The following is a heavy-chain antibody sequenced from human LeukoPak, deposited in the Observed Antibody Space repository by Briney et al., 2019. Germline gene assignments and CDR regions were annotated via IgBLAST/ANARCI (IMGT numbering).Heavy chain of an antibody. V-gene: IGHV4-34*01. Sequence: SETLSLTCAVYGGSFSGYYWSWIRQPPGKGLEWIGEINHSGSTNYDPSLKCRVTISVDTSKNQFSLKLSSVTAADTAVYYCARVGADGSGFLFDYWGQATLVTVSS. CDR2: INHSGST. J-gene: IGHJ4*02. CDR1: GGSFSGYY. CDR3: ARVGADGSGFLFDY. D-gene: IGHD3-10*01.